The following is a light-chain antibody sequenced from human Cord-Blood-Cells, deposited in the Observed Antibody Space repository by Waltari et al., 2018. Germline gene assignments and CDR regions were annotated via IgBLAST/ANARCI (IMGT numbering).Light chain of an antibody. CDR1: SSDVVVYNY. CDR3: SSYAGSNNLV. CDR2: EVS. V-gene: IGLV2-8*01. Sequence: QSALTQPPSASGSPGQSVTISCTGTSSDVVVYNYVSWYQQHPAKAPNLMIYEVSKRPSGVPDRFSGSKSGNTASLTVSGLQAEDEADYYCSSYAGSNNLVFGGGTKLTVL. J-gene: IGLJ2*01.